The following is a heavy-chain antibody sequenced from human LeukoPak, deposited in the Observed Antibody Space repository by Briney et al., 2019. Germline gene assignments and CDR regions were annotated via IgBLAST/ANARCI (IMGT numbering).Heavy chain of an antibody. CDR2: INHSGST. CDR1: GGSFSGYY. CDR3: ASSFTYYYDSSGCPFDY. V-gene: IGHV4-34*01. D-gene: IGHD3-22*01. Sequence: PSETLSLTCAVYGGSFSGYYWSWIRQPPGKGLGWIGEINHSGSTNYNPSLKSRVTISVDTSKNQFSLKLSSVTAADTAVYYCASSFTYYYDSSGCPFDYWGQGTLVTVPS. J-gene: IGHJ4*02.